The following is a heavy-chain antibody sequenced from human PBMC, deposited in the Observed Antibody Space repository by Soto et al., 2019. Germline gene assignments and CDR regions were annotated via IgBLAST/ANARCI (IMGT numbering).Heavy chain of an antibody. J-gene: IGHJ4*02. CDR3: ATGPYCGGDCYPQTDY. Sequence: QVQLVQSGAEVKKPGSSVKVSCKASGGTFSSYAISWVRQAPGQGLEGMGGIIPIFGTANYAQKFQGRVTITADESTSTAYMELSSLRSEDTAVYYCATGPYCGGDCYPQTDYWGQGTLVTVSS. V-gene: IGHV1-69*12. CDR1: GGTFSSYA. CDR2: IIPIFGTA. D-gene: IGHD2-21*02.